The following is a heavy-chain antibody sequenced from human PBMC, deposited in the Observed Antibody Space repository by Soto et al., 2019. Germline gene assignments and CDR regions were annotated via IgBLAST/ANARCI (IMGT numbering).Heavy chain of an antibody. CDR2: IIPIFGTA. CDR1: GGTFSSYA. J-gene: IGHJ6*02. CDR3: ARDPREHYGMDV. Sequence: SVKVSCKASGGTFSSYAISWVRQAPGQGLEWMGGIIPIFGTANYAQKFQGRVTITADESTSTAYMELSSLRSEDTAVYYCARDPREHYGMDVWGQGTTVTVSS. V-gene: IGHV1-69*13.